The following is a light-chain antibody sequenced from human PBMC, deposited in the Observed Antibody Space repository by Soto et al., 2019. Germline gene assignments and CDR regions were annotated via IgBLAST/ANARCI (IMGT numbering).Light chain of an antibody. CDR3: QQYGSSPPLFT. CDR2: DAS. J-gene: IGKJ3*01. Sequence: EIVLTQSPATLSLSPGERATLSCRASQSVSRSLAWYQQKPGQAPRLLIYDASNRATGIPARFSGSGSGTDFSLTISSLEPEDFAVYYCQQYGSSPPLFTFGPGTKVDIK. V-gene: IGKV3-11*01. CDR1: QSVSRS.